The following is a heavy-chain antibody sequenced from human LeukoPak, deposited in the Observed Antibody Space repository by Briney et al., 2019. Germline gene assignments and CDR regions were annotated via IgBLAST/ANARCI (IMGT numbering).Heavy chain of an antibody. CDR2: INAGNGNT. D-gene: IGHD5/OR15-5a*01. CDR3: ARGDHVRIYAENSFDI. J-gene: IGHJ3*02. Sequence: ASVTVSCKASGYTFTSYAMHWVRQAPGQRLEWMGWINAGNGNTKYSQEFQGRVTMTRDTSTSTVYIELSSLRSEDTAVYYCARGDHVRIYAENSFDIWGQGTMVTVSS. V-gene: IGHV1-3*03. CDR1: GYTFTSYA.